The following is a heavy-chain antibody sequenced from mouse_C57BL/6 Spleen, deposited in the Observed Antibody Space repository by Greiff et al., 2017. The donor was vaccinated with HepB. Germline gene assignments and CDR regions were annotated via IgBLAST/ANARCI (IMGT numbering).Heavy chain of an antibody. D-gene: IGHD1-1*01. V-gene: IGHV1-59*01. CDR1: GYTFTSYW. CDR3: ARHYGYLYFDV. Sequence: QVQLQQPGAELVRPGTSVKLSCKASGYTFTSYWMHWVKQRPGQGLEWIGVIDPSDSYTNYNQKFKGKATLTVDTSSSTAYMQLSSLTSEDSAVYYCARHYGYLYFDVWGTGTTVTVSS. CDR2: IDPSDSYT. J-gene: IGHJ1*03.